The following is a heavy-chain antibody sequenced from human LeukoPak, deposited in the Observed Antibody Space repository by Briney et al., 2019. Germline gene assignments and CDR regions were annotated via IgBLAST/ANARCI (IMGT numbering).Heavy chain of an antibody. J-gene: IGHJ6*03. CDR3: SIDRARDIDF. CDR1: GGSLNNSSYY. Sequence: SETLSLTYTVSGGSLNNSSYYWGWLRQPPGKGLEWVGSIYYSGSTYYNPSLKSRVTISVDTSKNQFSLKLSSVAPPDTAGYYFSIDRARDIDFLGKGTTVTVSS. V-gene: IGHV4-39*07. CDR2: IYYSGST.